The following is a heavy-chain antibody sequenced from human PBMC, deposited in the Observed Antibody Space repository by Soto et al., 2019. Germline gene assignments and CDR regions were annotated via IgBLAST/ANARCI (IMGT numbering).Heavy chain of an antibody. J-gene: IGHJ4*02. CDR3: SRGVASLVGS. CDR2: IVPITGMT. D-gene: IGHD2-15*01. V-gene: IGHV1-69*02. Sequence: QVQLVQSGAEVKKPGSSVRVSCTPSGGTFSSYTISWVRQAPGQGLEWMGRIVPITGMTRYAQKFQGRLTITAVTSTTTAYLELSSLTSEDSAVYFCSRGVASLVGSWGQGTQVTVSS. CDR1: GGTFSSYT.